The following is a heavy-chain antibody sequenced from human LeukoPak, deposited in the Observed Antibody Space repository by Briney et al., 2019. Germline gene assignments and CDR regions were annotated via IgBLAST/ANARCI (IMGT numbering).Heavy chain of an antibody. CDR1: GFTFSSYG. J-gene: IGHJ3*02. CDR3: AKERWELRRSAFDI. D-gene: IGHD1-26*01. CDR2: ISYDGSNK. Sequence: PGGSLRLSCAASGFTFSSYGMHWVRQAPGKGLEWVAVISYDGSNKYYADSVKGRFTIYRDNSKNTLYLQMNSLRAEDTAVYYCAKERWELRRSAFDIWGQGTMVTVSS. V-gene: IGHV3-30*18.